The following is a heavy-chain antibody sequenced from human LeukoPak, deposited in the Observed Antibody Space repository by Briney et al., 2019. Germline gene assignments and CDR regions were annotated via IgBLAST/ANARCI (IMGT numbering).Heavy chain of an antibody. CDR2: ISAYNGNT. V-gene: IGHV1-18*01. D-gene: IGHD6-13*01. CDR3: AREGIAAAGTQDLYYYYYVMDV. Sequence: ASVKVSCKASGYTFTSYGISWVRQAPGQGLEWMGWISAYNGNTNYAQKLQGRVTMTTDTSTSTAYMELRSLRSDDTAVYYCAREGIAAAGTQDLYYYYYVMDVWGQGTTVTVSS. CDR1: GYTFTSYG. J-gene: IGHJ6*02.